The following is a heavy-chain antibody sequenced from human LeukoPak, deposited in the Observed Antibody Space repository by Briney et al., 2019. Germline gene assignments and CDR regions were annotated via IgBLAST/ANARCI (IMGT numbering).Heavy chain of an antibody. D-gene: IGHD2-21*02. CDR1: GYTFTAYY. CDR2: INPNSGVT. Sequence: ASVKVSCEASGYTFTAYYIYWVRQAPGQGLEWMGWINPNSGVTNYAQSFQGRVTMTRDTSISATYMELSRLRSDDTAVYNCARDQGDYYFDYWGQGTLVTVSS. V-gene: IGHV1-2*02. CDR3: ARDQGDYYFDY. J-gene: IGHJ4*02.